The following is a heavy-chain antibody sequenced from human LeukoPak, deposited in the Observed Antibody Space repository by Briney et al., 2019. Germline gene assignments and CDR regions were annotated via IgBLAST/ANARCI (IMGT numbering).Heavy chain of an antibody. CDR3: TRGRGYYDSSGYYDY. V-gene: IGHV3-49*03. CDR2: IRSKAYGGTT. Sequence: GGALRLSCTASGFTFGDYAMSWFREAPGKGLEWVGFIRSKAYGGTTEYAASVKGRFTISRDDSKSIAYLQMNSLKTEDTAVYYCTRGRGYYDSSGYYDYWGQGTLVTVSS. CDR1: GFTFGDYA. D-gene: IGHD3-22*01. J-gene: IGHJ4*02.